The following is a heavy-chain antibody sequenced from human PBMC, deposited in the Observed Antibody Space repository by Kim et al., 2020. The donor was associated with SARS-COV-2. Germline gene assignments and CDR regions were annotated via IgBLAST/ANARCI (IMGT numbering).Heavy chain of an antibody. D-gene: IGHD6-19*01. J-gene: IGHJ4*02. Sequence: ADSVKGRFTISRDNSKNTLYLQMNSLRAEDTAVYYCATGPAVAGTVIGDYWGQGTLVTVSS. CDR3: ATGPAVAGTVIGDY. V-gene: IGHV3-30*02.